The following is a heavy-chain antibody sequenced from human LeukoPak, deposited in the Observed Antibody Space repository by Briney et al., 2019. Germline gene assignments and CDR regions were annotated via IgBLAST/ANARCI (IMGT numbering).Heavy chain of an antibody. Sequence: GGSLRLSCAASGFTFGSFALHWVRQAPDKGLEWVAVISYDGSNKYYADSVEGRFTISRDNSKNTMYMQMNSLRPEDTAMYYCARGARLGYCSDASCYGAFDIWGQGTTVTVSS. J-gene: IGHJ3*02. CDR1: GFTFGSFA. V-gene: IGHV3-30-3*01. CDR3: ARGARLGYCSDASCYGAFDI. D-gene: IGHD2-15*01. CDR2: ISYDGSNK.